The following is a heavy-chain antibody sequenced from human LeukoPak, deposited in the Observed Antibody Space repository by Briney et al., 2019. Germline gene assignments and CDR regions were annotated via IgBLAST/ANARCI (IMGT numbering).Heavy chain of an antibody. V-gene: IGHV3-48*03. CDR2: ISSGGGTI. Sequence: GGSLRLSCAASGDTFSSHEMNWVRQAPGKGLEWVSYISSGGGTIQYGDSVKGRFTISRDNAKNSLYLQMNSLRAEDTAVYYCARNMGGDPGGKPAGACGQGTLVTVSS. D-gene: IGHD1-26*01. CDR1: GDTFSSHE. J-gene: IGHJ5*02. CDR3: ARNMGGDPGGKPAGA.